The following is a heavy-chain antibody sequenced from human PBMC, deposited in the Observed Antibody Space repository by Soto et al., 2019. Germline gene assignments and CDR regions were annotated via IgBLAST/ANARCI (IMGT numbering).Heavy chain of an antibody. V-gene: IGHV6-1*01. CDR1: GDSVSSNSAA. CDR3: AREPLIAVAHYYYYYYMDV. CDR2: TYYRSKWYN. Sequence: PSPTLSLTCAISGDSVSSNSAAWNWIRQSPSRGLEWLGRTYYRSKWYNDYAVSVKSRITINPDTSKNQFSLQLNSVTPEDTAVYYCAREPLIAVAHYYYYYYMDVRGKGTTVTVSS. J-gene: IGHJ6*03. D-gene: IGHD6-19*01.